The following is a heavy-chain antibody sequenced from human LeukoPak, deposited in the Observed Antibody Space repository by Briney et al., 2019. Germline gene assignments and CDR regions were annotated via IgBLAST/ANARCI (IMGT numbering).Heavy chain of an antibody. Sequence: GESLRIPCKGSGYSFTSYWISWVRQMPGKGLEWMGRIDPTDSYTNYSPSFQGHVTISGDKSITTAYLQWSSLKASDTAIYYCARQEAAGYLDYWGQGTLVTVSS. J-gene: IGHJ4*02. D-gene: IGHD6-13*01. CDR3: ARQEAAGYLDY. CDR1: GYSFTSYW. V-gene: IGHV5-10-1*01. CDR2: IDPTDSYT.